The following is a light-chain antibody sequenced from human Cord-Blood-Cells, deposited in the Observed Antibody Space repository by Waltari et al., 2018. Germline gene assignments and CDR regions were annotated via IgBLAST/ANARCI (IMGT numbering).Light chain of an antibody. CDR2: EVS. V-gene: IGLV2-14*01. J-gene: IGLJ1*01. CDR1: SSDVGGYNY. Sequence: QSALTQPASVSGSPGQSLTLSCTGTSSDVGGYNYVSWYQQHPGKAPKLMIYEVSNRPSGVSNRFSGSKSGNTASLTISGLQAEDEADYYCSSYTSSSTLVFGTGTKVTVL. CDR3: SSYTSSSTLV.